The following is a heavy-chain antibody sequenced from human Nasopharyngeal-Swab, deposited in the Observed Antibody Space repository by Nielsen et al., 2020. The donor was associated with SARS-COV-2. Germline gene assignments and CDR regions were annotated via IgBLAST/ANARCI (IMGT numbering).Heavy chain of an antibody. CDR3: ARDSGSGSYRGAFDI. Sequence: GESLKISCAASGLTFSDYYMSWIRQAPGKGLEWVSYISSSSSYTNYADSVKGRFTISRDNAKNSLYLQMNSLRAEDTAVYYCARDSGSGSYRGAFDIWGQGTMVTVSS. CDR2: ISSSSSYT. D-gene: IGHD3-10*01. J-gene: IGHJ3*02. CDR1: GLTFSDYY. V-gene: IGHV3-11*06.